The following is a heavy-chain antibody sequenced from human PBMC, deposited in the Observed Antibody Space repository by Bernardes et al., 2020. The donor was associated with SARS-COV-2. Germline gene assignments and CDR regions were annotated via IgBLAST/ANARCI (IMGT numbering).Heavy chain of an antibody. Sequence: GGSLRLSCAASGFIFSEYSMNWVRQAPGKGLEWVSYISSTSSTIYYADSVKGRFTISRDNAKNSLYLQMNSLRAEDTAVYYCARGGYYDSNGYNDYWGRGTLVTVSS. CDR3: ARGGYYDSNGYNDY. CDR2: ISSTSSTI. CDR1: GFIFSEYS. J-gene: IGHJ4*02. V-gene: IGHV3-48*01. D-gene: IGHD3-22*01.